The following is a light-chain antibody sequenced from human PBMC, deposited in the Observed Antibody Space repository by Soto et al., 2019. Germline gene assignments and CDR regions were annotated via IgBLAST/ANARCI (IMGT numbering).Light chain of an antibody. CDR1: ESISSSY. Sequence: EIVLTQSPGTLSLSPGERATLSCRASESISSSYLAWYQQRPGQAPRLLIYGASTRATGIPDRFSGSGSGTDFTLTISRLEPEDSAVYYCQQYGGSPRTFDQGTKVEIK. J-gene: IGKJ1*01. V-gene: IGKV3-20*01. CDR2: GAS. CDR3: QQYGGSPRT.